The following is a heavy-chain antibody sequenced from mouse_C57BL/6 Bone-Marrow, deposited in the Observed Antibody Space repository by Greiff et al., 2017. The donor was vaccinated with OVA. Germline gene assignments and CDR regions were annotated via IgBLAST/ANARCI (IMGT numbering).Heavy chain of an antibody. J-gene: IGHJ2*01. V-gene: IGHV1-52*01. CDR2: IDPSDSET. CDR3: ARRGELAFDY. D-gene: IGHD4-1*01. CDR1: GYTFTSYW. Sequence: VQLQESGAELVRPGSSVKLSCKASGYTFTSYWMHWVKQRPIQGLEWIGNIDPSDSETHYNQKFKDKATLTVDKSSSTAYMQLSRLTSEDSAVYYCARRGELAFDYWGQGTTLTVSS.